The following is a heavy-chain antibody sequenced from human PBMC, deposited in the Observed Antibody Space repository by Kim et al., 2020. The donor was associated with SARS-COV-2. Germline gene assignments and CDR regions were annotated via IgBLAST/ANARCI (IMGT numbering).Heavy chain of an antibody. J-gene: IGHJ6*02. CDR3: ARDPLKNPVPLAYYSYCDMDV. V-gene: IGHV4-31*03. D-gene: IGHD3-3*02. Sequence: SETLSLTCTVSGGSISSGGYYWSWIRQHPGKGLEWIGYIYYSGSTYYNPSLKSRVTISVDTSKNQFSLKLSSVTAADTAVYYCARDPLKNPVPLAYYSYCDMDVWGQGTTVTVSS. CDR2: IYYSGST. CDR1: GGSISSGGYY.